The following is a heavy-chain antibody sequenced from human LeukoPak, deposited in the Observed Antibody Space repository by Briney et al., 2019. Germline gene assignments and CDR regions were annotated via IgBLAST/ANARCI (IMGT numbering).Heavy chain of an antibody. CDR3: AREGYGGNSGLAYYYYYMDV. V-gene: IGHV3-21*01. D-gene: IGHD4-23*01. CDR1: GLTSTGYS. Sequence: GGSLRLSCVVSGLTSTGYSMTWVRQAPGKGLEWVSSISSSSYIYYADSVKGRFTISRDNAKNSLYLQMNSLRAEDTAVYYCAREGYGGNSGLAYYYYYMDVWGKGTTVTVSS. J-gene: IGHJ6*03. CDR2: ISSSSYI.